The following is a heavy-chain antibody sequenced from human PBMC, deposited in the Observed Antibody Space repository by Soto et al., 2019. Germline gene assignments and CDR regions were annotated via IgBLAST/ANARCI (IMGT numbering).Heavy chain of an antibody. CDR2: IKQDGSEK. CDR1: GFSFSIYW. CDR3: ARLNSGTFSLDY. Sequence: GSLRLSCAASGFSFSIYWMSWVRQAPGKGLEWVSNIKQDGSEKYYVDSVKGRFTISRDNAKNSLYLQMNSLSAEDTAMFYCARLNSGTFSLDYWGQGIPVTVSS. J-gene: IGHJ4*02. V-gene: IGHV3-7*03. D-gene: IGHD1-26*01.